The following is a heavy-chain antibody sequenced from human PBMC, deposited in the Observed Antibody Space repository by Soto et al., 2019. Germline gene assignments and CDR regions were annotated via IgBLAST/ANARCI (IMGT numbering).Heavy chain of an antibody. CDR1: GGSISSSSYY. V-gene: IGHV4-39*01. CDR3: VRRGSSSRRSYWYFDL. D-gene: IGHD6-13*01. J-gene: IGHJ2*01. CDR2: IYYSGST. Sequence: QLQLQESGPGLVKPSETLSLTCTVSGGSISSSSYYWGWIRQPPGKGLEWIGSIYYSGSTYYNPSLKSRVTISVDTSKNQFSLKLSSVTAADTAVYYCVRRGSSSRRSYWYFDLWGRGTLVTVSS.